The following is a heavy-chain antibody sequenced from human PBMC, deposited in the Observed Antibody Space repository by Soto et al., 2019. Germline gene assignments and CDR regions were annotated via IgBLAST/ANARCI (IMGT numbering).Heavy chain of an antibody. V-gene: IGHV1-2*04. Sequence: ASVKVSWKGSGYTFTGYYMHWVLQAPGQGLEWMGWINPNSGGTNYAQKFQGWVTMTRDTSISTAYMELSRLRSDDTAVYYCARDHYCSGGSCYSYGMDVWGQGTTVTVSS. CDR1: GYTFTGYY. J-gene: IGHJ6*02. D-gene: IGHD2-15*01. CDR2: INPNSGGT. CDR3: ARDHYCSGGSCYSYGMDV.